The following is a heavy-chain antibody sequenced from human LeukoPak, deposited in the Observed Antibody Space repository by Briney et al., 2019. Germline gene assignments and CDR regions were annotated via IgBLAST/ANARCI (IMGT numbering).Heavy chain of an antibody. Sequence: PGGSLRLSCAASGFRFSSYWMSWVRQAPGKGLEWVANIKQDGGEKYYVDSVKGRFTISRDNAKNSLYLQMNSLRAEDTAVYYCARDGIAAAGTGVGDYWGQGTLVTVSS. CDR1: GFRFSSYW. CDR2: IKQDGGEK. D-gene: IGHD6-13*01. CDR3: ARDGIAAAGTGVGDY. V-gene: IGHV3-7*01. J-gene: IGHJ4*02.